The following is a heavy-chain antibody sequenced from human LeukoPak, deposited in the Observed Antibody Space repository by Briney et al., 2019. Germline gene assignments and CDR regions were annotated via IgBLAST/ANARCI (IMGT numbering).Heavy chain of an antibody. CDR3: TTARDGHKRKGAFDI. CDR2: IKSKTDGGTT. Sequence: PGGSLRLSCAASGFTFSNAWMSWVRQAPGKGLEWVGRIKSKTDGGTTDYAAPVKGRFTISRDDSKNTLYLQMNSLKTEDTAAYYCTTARDGHKRKGAFDIWGQGTMVTVSS. CDR1: GFTFSNAW. V-gene: IGHV3-15*01. J-gene: IGHJ3*02. D-gene: IGHD5-24*01.